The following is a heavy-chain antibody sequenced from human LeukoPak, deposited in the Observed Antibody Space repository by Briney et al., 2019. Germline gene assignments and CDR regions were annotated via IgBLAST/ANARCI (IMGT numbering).Heavy chain of an antibody. J-gene: IGHJ4*02. CDR1: GYTLTNYN. Sequence: ASVKVSCKASGYTLTNYNISWVRQAPGQGLEWMGWINTYKGDTLYAQKLQGRVTMTADTSTNTAYMELRSLRFDDTAVYYCAREFGHCYGDNCYYFFDTWGQGFRVTVSS. D-gene: IGHD2-21*01. CDR3: AREFGHCYGDNCYYFFDT. CDR2: INTYKGDT. V-gene: IGHV1-18*01.